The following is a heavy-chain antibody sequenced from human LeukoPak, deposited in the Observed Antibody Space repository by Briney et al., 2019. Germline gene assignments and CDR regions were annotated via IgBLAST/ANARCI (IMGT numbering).Heavy chain of an antibody. CDR3: ARANFLYCSSTTCLFDY. D-gene: IGHD2-2*01. V-gene: IGHV1-2*02. CDR1: GYTFTDHY. CDR2: INPNSGDT. J-gene: IGHJ4*02. Sequence: ASVKVSCKASGYTFTDHYLHWVRQAPGQGFEWIGWINPNSGDTNYAQKFQGRVTMTRDTSISTAHMEMSRLRSDDTAVYYCARANFLYCSSTTCLFDYWGQGTLVTVSS.